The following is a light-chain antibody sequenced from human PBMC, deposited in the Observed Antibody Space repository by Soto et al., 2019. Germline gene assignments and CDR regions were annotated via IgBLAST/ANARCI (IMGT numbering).Light chain of an antibody. CDR1: QSVSRY. J-gene: IGKJ5*01. CDR2: DAS. V-gene: IGKV3-11*01. CDR3: QQRSNWPPVT. Sequence: EIVLTQSPSTLSLSPGERATLSCRASQSVSRYLAWYQQKPGQAPRLLIYDASNRATGIPARFSGSGSGTDFTLTISSLEPEDFEVYYCQQRSNWPPVTFGQGTDWRL.